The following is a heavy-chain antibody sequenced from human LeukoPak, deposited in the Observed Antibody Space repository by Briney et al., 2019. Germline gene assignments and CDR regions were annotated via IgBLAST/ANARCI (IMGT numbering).Heavy chain of an antibody. CDR3: ARHGYCSSTSCYNYYYYYGMDV. Sequence: SETLSLTCTVSGGSISSYYWSWIRQPPGKGLEWIGYIYYSGSTNYNPSLKCRINISVDTSKNQFSLKLSSVTAADTAVYYCARHGYCSSTSCYNYYYYYGMDVWGQGTTVTVSS. CDR1: GGSISSYY. J-gene: IGHJ6*02. V-gene: IGHV4-59*08. D-gene: IGHD2-2*02. CDR2: IYYSGST.